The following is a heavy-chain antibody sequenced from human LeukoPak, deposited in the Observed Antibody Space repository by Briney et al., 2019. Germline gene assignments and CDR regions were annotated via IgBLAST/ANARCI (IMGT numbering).Heavy chain of an antibody. CDR1: GFTFSSYS. CDR2: ICISSSTI. Sequence: GGCLRLSCAASGFTFSSYSMNWGRQAPGKGLEWVSYICISSSTIYYADSVRGRFTISRDNAKNSLYLQMTSLRGEDTAVYYCARDTFNYDFWSGYGVDVWGQGTTVTVSS. CDR3: ARDTFNYDFWSGYGVDV. V-gene: IGHV3-48*01. D-gene: IGHD3-3*01. J-gene: IGHJ6*02.